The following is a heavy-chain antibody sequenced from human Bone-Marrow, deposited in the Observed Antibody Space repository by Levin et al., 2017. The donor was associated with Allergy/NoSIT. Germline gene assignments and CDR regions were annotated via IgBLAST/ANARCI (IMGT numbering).Heavy chain of an antibody. J-gene: IGHJ5*01. D-gene: IGHD2-2*01. CDR2: IYYSGST. CDR1: GASISSFY. Sequence: PSETLSLTCTVSGASISSFYWSWIRQPPGKELEWIGYIYYSGSTNYSPSLKSRVSMSADMSRNQVYLTMSSVTAADTAVYYCARQAVPAAMNGFDSWGQGTLVTVSS. CDR3: ARQAVPAAMNGFDS. V-gene: IGHV4-59*08.